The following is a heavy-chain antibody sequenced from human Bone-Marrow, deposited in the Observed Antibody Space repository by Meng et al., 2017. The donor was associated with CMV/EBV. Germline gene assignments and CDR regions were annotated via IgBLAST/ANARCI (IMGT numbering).Heavy chain of an antibody. Sequence: ASVKVSCKASGYTFTGYYMHWVRQAPGQGLEWMGWINPNSGGTNYAQKFQGRVTMTRDTSISTAYVELSRLRSDDTAVYYCARDTPYSSSPAFDYWGQGTLVTVSS. CDR1: GYTFTGYY. V-gene: IGHV1-2*02. CDR3: ARDTPYSSSPAFDY. J-gene: IGHJ4*02. CDR2: INPNSGGT. D-gene: IGHD6-6*01.